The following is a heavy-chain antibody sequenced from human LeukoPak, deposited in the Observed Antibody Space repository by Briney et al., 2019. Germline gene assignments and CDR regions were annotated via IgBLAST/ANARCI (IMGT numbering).Heavy chain of an antibody. V-gene: IGHV3-11*01. CDR2: ISSSGSTI. CDR3: ARVPISYGSGSYYSFDY. Sequence: GGSLRLSCAASGFTFSDYYMSWIRQAPGKGLEWVSYISSSGSTIYYADSVKGRFTTSRDNAKNSLYLQMNSLRAEDTAVYYCARVPISYGSGSYYSFDYWGQGTLVTVSS. J-gene: IGHJ4*02. D-gene: IGHD3-10*01. CDR1: GFTFSDYY.